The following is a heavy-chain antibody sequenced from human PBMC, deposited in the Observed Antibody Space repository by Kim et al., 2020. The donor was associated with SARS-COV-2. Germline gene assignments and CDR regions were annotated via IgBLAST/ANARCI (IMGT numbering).Heavy chain of an antibody. CDR3: ARVPPAVAGFYYYYYGMDV. V-gene: IGHV4-30-4*01. CDR1: GGSISSGDYY. D-gene: IGHD6-19*01. CDR2: IYYSGST. Sequence: SETLSLTCTVSGGSISSGDYYWSWIRQPPGKGLEWIGYIYYSGSTYYNPSLKSRVTISVDTSKNQFSLKLSSVTAADTAVYYCARVPPAVAGFYYYYYGMDVWGQGTPVTVSS. J-gene: IGHJ6*02.